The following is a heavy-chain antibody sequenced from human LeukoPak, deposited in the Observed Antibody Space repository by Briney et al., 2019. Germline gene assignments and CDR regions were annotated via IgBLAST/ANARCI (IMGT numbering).Heavy chain of an antibody. D-gene: IGHD6-19*01. CDR2: INPNSGGT. Sequence: GASVKVSCKASGYTFTSYGISWVRQAPGQGLEWMGWINPNSGGTNYAQKFQGRVTMTRDTSISTAYMELSRLRSDDTAVYYCARVFSRGIAVAGSLEDYRGQGTLVTVSS. J-gene: IGHJ4*02. CDR3: ARVFSRGIAVAGSLEDY. V-gene: IGHV1-2*02. CDR1: GYTFTSYG.